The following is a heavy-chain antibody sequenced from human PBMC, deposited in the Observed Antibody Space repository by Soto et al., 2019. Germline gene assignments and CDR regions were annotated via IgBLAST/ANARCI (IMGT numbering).Heavy chain of an antibody. D-gene: IGHD5-12*01. CDR1: GGSISSYY. Sequence: SETLSLTCTVSGGSISSYYWSWVRQPPGKGLEWIGYIYYSGNTYYNPSLQSRVIISLDTSKNQFSLKLSSVTAADTAVYYCVGSIGAFWFDPWGQGTLVTVSS. CDR2: IYYSGNT. CDR3: VGSIGAFWFDP. V-gene: IGHV4-59*06. J-gene: IGHJ5*02.